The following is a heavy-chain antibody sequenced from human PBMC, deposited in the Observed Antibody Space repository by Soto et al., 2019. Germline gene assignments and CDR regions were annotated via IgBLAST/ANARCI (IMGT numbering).Heavy chain of an antibody. Sequence: QVQLQESGPGLVKPSQTLSLTCTVSGGSISSGDYYWSWIRQPPGKGLEWIGYIYDSGSTYYNPSLKSRVTISVDTSMNQFSLTLSSVTAADTGVYYCARAMVVTQNWFDPWGQGTLVTVSS. CDR2: IYDSGST. V-gene: IGHV4-30-4*01. J-gene: IGHJ5*02. CDR1: GGSISSGDYY. CDR3: ARAMVVTQNWFDP. D-gene: IGHD2-21*02.